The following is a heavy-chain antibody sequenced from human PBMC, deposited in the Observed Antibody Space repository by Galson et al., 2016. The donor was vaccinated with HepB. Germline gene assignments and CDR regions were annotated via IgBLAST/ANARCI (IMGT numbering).Heavy chain of an antibody. D-gene: IGHD3-3*01. V-gene: IGHV3-7*01. CDR1: GFAFSNYW. CDR2: IREDGSEQ. Sequence: SLRLSCAVSGFAFSNYWMSWVRQAPGKGLEWVANIREDGSEQYYVDSVKGRFTISRDNAKNSLYLQMNTLTAEDTAVYYCARDYDFWSGYEDYWGQGTLVTVSS. CDR3: ARDYDFWSGYEDY. J-gene: IGHJ4*02.